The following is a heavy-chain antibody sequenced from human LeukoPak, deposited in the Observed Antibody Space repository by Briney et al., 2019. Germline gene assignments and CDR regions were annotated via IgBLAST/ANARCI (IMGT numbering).Heavy chain of an antibody. Sequence: PGGSLRLSCAASGFTFSSYSMNWVRQAPGKGLEWVSSISSSSSYIYYADSVKGRFTISRDNAKNSLYLQMNSLRAEDTAVYYCARGRICSSTSCYIDYWGQGTLVTVSS. J-gene: IGHJ4*02. CDR3: ARGRICSSTSCYIDY. CDR2: ISSSSSYI. V-gene: IGHV3-21*01. D-gene: IGHD2-2*01. CDR1: GFTFSSYS.